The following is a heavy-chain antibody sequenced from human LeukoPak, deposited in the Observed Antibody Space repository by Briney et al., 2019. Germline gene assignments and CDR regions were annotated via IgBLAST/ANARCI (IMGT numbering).Heavy chain of an antibody. D-gene: IGHD2-2*01. CDR1: GGTLSSYD. J-gene: IGHJ4*02. Sequence: SVKVSCKASGGTLSSYDISWVRQAPGQGLEWMGGIIPIFGTANYAQKFQGRVTITADESTSTAYMELSSLRSEDTAVYYCAAVVPAVMGYFDYWGQGTLVTVSS. CDR3: AAVVPAVMGYFDY. V-gene: IGHV1-69*13. CDR2: IIPIFGTA.